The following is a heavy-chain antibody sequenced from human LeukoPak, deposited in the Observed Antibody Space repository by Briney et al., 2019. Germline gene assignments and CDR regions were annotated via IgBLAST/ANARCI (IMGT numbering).Heavy chain of an antibody. CDR2: INHSGST. CDR3: ARGSGGVYGEAFDI. CDR1: GGSFSGYY. Sequence: TSETLSLTCAVYGGSFSGYYWSWIRQPPGKGLEWLGEINHSGSTNYNPSLKSRVTISVDTSKNQFSLKLSSVTAADTAVYYCARGSGGVYGEAFDIWGQGTMVTVSS. J-gene: IGHJ3*02. D-gene: IGHD5/OR15-5a*01. V-gene: IGHV4-34*01.